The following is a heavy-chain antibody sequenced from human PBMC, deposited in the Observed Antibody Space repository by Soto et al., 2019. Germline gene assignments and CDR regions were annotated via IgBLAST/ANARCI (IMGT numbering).Heavy chain of an antibody. CDR3: AKSPNPGSATPSYYGMDV. J-gene: IGHJ6*02. Sequence: ASVKVSCKASGYSFTRFALHWVRQAPGQSLEWMGWIDPSSGNTKYSQKFQGRVTISTDTSASTVYMELSSLRSEDTAVYYCAKSPNPGSATPSYYGMDVWGLGTTVTVSS. V-gene: IGHV1-3*01. CDR2: IDPSSGNT. CDR1: GYSFTRFA. D-gene: IGHD2-15*01.